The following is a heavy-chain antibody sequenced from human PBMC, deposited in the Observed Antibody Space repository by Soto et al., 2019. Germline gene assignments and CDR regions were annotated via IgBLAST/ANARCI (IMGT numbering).Heavy chain of an antibody. Sequence: QVQLQQWGAGLLKASETLSLTCAVYGGSFSGYYWSWIRQPPGKGLEWIGEINYSRSTNYNPSLKSRVHISVNTSKNQFPLKLSPVTAADPAMYYCARGPVQLRYDFWSGFYYNGMDGWGQGNTVTVSS. D-gene: IGHD3-3*01. J-gene: IGHJ6*02. CDR1: GGSFSGYY. V-gene: IGHV4-34*01. CDR3: ARGPVQLRYDFWSGFYYNGMDG. CDR2: INYSRST.